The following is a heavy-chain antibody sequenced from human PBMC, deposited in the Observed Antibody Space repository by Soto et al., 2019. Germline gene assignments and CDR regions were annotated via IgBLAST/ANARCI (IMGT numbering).Heavy chain of an antibody. D-gene: IGHD3-22*01. CDR1: GGLFSTYA. J-gene: IGHJ4*02. V-gene: IGHV1-69*01. CDR3: ARGDSGYVWFNEI. CDR2: IIPVFATT. Sequence: QEQLVQSGAEVKKSGSSVKVSCKASGGLFSTYAISWVRQAPGQGLEWMGGIIPVFATTYYAEKFEGRVTITADEATNTAYLELSSLRSEDTAMYYCARGDSGYVWFNEIWGQGTLVTVS.